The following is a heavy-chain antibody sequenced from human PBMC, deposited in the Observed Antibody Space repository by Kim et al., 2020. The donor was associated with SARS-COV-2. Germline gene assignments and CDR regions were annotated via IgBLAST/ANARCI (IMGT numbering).Heavy chain of an antibody. CDR3: ARRLDY. V-gene: IGHV3-48*01. CDR2: SSTTN. J-gene: IGHJ4*02. Sequence: SSTTNYYADSVKGRFTISRDNAKNSLYLQMNSLRVEDTAVYYCARRLDYWGQGTQVTVSS.